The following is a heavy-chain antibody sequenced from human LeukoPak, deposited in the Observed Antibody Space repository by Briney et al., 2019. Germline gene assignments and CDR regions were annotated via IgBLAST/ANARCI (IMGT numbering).Heavy chain of an antibody. CDR3: ARDRGYGAKKYFDL. D-gene: IGHD4-17*01. CDR2: ISDNSYWI. V-gene: IGHV3-21*04. CDR1: GFTFSTYS. J-gene: IGHJ2*01. Sequence: GGSLRLSCAASGFTFSTYSMSWVRQAPGKGLEWVSSISDNSYWIYYADSVEGRFIISRDNAKNSLYLQMNSLRAEDTAVYFCARDRGYGAKKYFDLWGRGTLVTVSS.